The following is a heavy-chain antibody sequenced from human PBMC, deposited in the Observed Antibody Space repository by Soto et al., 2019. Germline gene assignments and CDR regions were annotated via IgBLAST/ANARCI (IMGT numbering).Heavy chain of an antibody. CDR1: GYNFISYD. V-gene: IGHV1-8*01. J-gene: IGHJ4*02. CDR3: ARGLVGPTTDYFDY. Sequence: QAQLVQSGAEVKKPGASVKVPCKASGYNFISYDINWVRQAPGQGLEWMGWMNPTSGNSGYAQKFQGRVTMTRNTSISTAYMELRSLRSEDTAVYYCARGLVGPTTDYFDYWGQGPLVTVSS. D-gene: IGHD1-26*01. CDR2: MNPTSGNS.